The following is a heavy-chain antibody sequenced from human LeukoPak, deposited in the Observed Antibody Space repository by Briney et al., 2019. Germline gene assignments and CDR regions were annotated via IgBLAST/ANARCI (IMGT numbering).Heavy chain of an antibody. J-gene: IGHJ3*02. CDR1: GFTFSSYG. CDR2: IQYDGSNQ. D-gene: IGHD5-24*01. Sequence: GGSLRLSCAASGFTFSSYGMHWVRQAPGKGLEWVAYIQYDGSNQQYADSVKGRFSISRDRSKNIPYLQMNRLRPEDTAVYYCARGSGHSGDNQNDALDIWGQGTMVTVSS. V-gene: IGHV3-30*02. CDR3: ARGSGHSGDNQNDALDI.